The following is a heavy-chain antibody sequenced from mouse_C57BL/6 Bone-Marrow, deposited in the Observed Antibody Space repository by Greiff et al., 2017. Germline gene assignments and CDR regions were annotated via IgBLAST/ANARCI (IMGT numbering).Heavy chain of an antibody. CDR1: GYTFTSYW. CDR3: ARRWLPLFDY. V-gene: IGHV1-64*01. CDR2: IHPNSGST. D-gene: IGHD2-3*01. J-gene: IGHJ2*01. Sequence: VQLQQPGAELVKPGASVKLSCKASGYTFTSYWMHWVKQRPGQGLEWIGMIHPNSGSTNYNEKFKSKATLTVDKSASPAYMQLSSLTSEDSAVYDCARRWLPLFDYWGQGTTLTVSS.